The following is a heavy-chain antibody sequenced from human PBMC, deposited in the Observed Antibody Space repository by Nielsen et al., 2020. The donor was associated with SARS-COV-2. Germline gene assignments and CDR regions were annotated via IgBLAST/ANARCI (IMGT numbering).Heavy chain of an antibody. Sequence: GESLKISCAASGFTFSSYSMNWVRQAPGKGLEWVSYISSSSSTIYYADSVKGRFTIYRDNAKNSLYLQMNSLRAEDTAVYYCARDPGYCSGGSCDYFDYWGQGTLVTVSS. CDR1: GFTFSSYS. D-gene: IGHD2-15*01. V-gene: IGHV3-48*01. CDR3: ARDPGYCSGGSCDYFDY. CDR2: ISSSSSTI. J-gene: IGHJ4*02.